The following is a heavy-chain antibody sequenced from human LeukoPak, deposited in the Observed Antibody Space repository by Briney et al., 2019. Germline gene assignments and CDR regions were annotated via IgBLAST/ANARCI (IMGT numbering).Heavy chain of an antibody. Sequence: PSETLSLTCTVSGGSIGSSSYYWGWIRQPPGKGLEWIGSIYYSGSTYYNPSLKSRVTISVDTSKNQFSLKLSSVTAADTAVYYCARLSFSNVDYWGQGTLVTVSS. CDR3: ARLSFSNVDY. V-gene: IGHV4-39*01. D-gene: IGHD2/OR15-2a*01. CDR2: IYYSGST. J-gene: IGHJ4*02. CDR1: GGSIGSSSYY.